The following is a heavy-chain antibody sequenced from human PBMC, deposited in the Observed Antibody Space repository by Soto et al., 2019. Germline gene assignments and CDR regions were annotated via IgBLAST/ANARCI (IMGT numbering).Heavy chain of an antibody. CDR1: GGSISSSSYY. CDR3: ARPRGDKLKYSRVGVWFDP. D-gene: IGHD2-21*02. Sequence: SETLSLTCTVSGGSISSSSYYWGWIRQPPGKGLEWIGSIYYSGSTYYNPSLKSRVTISVDTSKNQFSLKLSSVTAADTAVYYCARPRGDKLKYSRVGVWFDPWGQGTLVTVSS. CDR2: IYYSGST. J-gene: IGHJ5*02. V-gene: IGHV4-39*01.